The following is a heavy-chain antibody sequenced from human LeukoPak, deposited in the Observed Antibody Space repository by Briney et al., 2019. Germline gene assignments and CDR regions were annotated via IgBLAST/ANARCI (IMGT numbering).Heavy chain of an antibody. Sequence: ASVKVSCKVSGYTLTELSIHWVRQAPGKGLEWMGGFDPEDGETIYAQKFQGRVTMTEDTSTDTAYMELSSLRSEDTAVYYCATDPVHFGSGSYYDDYWGQGTLVTVSS. V-gene: IGHV1-24*01. CDR1: GYTLTELS. CDR3: ATDPVHFGSGSYYDDY. J-gene: IGHJ4*02. CDR2: FDPEDGET. D-gene: IGHD3-10*01.